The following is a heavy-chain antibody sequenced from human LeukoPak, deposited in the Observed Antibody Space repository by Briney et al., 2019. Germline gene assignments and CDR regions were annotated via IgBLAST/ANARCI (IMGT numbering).Heavy chain of an antibody. CDR3: ARDQGSGWPYYYYYYYMDV. Sequence: ASVKVSCKVSGYTLTELSMHWVRQAPGKGLEWMGWISAYNGNTNYAQKLQGRVTMTTDTSTSTAYMELRSLRSDDTAVYYCARDQGSGWPYYYYYYYMDVWGKGTTVTVSS. CDR1: GYTLTELS. V-gene: IGHV1-18*01. CDR2: ISAYNGNT. D-gene: IGHD6-19*01. J-gene: IGHJ6*03.